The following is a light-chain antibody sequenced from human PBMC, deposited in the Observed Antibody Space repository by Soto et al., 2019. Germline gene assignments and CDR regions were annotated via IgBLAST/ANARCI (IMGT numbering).Light chain of an antibody. J-gene: IGKJ3*01. CDR3: QQYVSSPALFA. CDR2: DVS. Sequence: EVVLTQSPATLSLSPGERATLSCRASRSVSSYLAWYQQKPGQAPSLLIYDVSNRATGIPARFSGSGSGTDFTLTISSLEPEDFAVYYCQQYVSSPALFAFGPGTKVDIK. CDR1: RSVSSY. V-gene: IGKV3-11*01.